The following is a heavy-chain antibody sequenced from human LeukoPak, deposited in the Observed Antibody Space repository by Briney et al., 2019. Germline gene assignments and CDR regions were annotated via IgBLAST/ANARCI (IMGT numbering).Heavy chain of an antibody. J-gene: IGHJ4*02. CDR2: IGGSGGST. V-gene: IGHV3-23*01. CDR3: AKVGCSSTSCPTDY. D-gene: IGHD2-2*01. Sequence: GGSLRLSCAASGFTFSSYAMSWVRQAPGKGLEWVSAIGGSGGSTYYADSVKGRFTISRDNSKNTLYLQMNSLRAEDTAVYYCAKVGCSSTSCPTDYWGQGTLVTVSS. CDR1: GFTFSSYA.